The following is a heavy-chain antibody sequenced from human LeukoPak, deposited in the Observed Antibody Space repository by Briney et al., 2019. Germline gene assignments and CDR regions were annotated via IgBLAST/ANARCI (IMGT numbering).Heavy chain of an antibody. CDR2: IWYDGSNR. CDR3: ARVPLGVLTYFDY. J-gene: IGHJ4*02. Sequence: GGSLRLSCAASGFIFSYYGMHWVRQAPGKGLEWGAVIWYDGSNRYYADSRKGRFTISRDNSKNTLYLQKNSLTADDTPVYYCARVPLGVLTYFDYWGEATLVSVS. D-gene: IGHD2-21*02. CDR1: GFIFSYYG. V-gene: IGHV3-33*01.